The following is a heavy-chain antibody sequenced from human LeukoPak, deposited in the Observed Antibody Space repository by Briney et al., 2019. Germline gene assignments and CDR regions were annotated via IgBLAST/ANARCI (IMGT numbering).Heavy chain of an antibody. CDR2: TYYRCKWYN. V-gene: IGHV6-1*01. Sequence: SQTLSLTCAISGDSVSSNSAAWHWIRQSPSRGLEWLGRTYYRCKWYNDYAVSVKSRITINPDTSKNQFSLHMNSVTPEDTAVYYCARASGTYPFDYWGQGTLVTVSS. J-gene: IGHJ4*02. D-gene: IGHD1-26*01. CDR3: ARASGTYPFDY. CDR1: GDSVSSNSAA.